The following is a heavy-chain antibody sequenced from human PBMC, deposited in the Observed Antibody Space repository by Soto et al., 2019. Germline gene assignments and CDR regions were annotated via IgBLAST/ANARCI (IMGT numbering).Heavy chain of an antibody. D-gene: IGHD6-13*01. CDR3: AGSSWYPGAAFDI. CDR1: GFTFSSYS. J-gene: IGHJ3*02. V-gene: IGHV3-21*01. Sequence: EVPLVESGGGLVKPGGSLRLSCAASGFTFSSYSMNWVRQAPGKGLEWVSSISSSSSYIYYADSVKGRFTISRDNAKNSLYLQMNSLRAEDTAVYYCAGSSWYPGAAFDIWGQGTMVTVSS. CDR2: ISSSSSYI.